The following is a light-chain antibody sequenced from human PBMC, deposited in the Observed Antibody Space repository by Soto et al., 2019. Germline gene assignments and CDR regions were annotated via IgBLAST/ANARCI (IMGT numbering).Light chain of an antibody. V-gene: IGKV1-17*01. CDR3: LQHNSYPRT. CDR1: QGIRND. CDR2: AVS. Sequence: DVELTQSPSSLSASVGNRVTITCLASQGIRNDLGWYQQKPGKAPKCLIYAVSSLRSGVPSRFSGSGSGTEFTLTISSLQPEDFATYYCLQHNSYPRTFGLGTKVDI. J-gene: IGKJ1*01.